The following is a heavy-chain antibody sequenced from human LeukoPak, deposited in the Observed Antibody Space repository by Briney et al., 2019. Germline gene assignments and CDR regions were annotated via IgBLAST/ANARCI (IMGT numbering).Heavy chain of an antibody. V-gene: IGHV1-24*01. CDR3: ATRLMMGRGVNYWFDP. D-gene: IGHD3-10*01. CDR1: GYTLTELS. CDR2: FDREDGET. J-gene: IGHJ5*02. Sequence: GASVKVSCKVSGYTLTELSIHWVRQAPGKGLEWMGGFDREDGETIYAQKFQGRVIMTEDTSTDTAYMELRSLRSEDTALYYCATRLMMGRGVNYWFDPWGQGTLVTVSS.